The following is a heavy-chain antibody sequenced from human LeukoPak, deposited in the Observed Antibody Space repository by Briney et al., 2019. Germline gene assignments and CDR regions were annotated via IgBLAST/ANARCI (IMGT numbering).Heavy chain of an antibody. V-gene: IGHV1-2*06. CDR2: INPNSGGT. CDR1: GYTFSGYY. J-gene: IGHJ4*02. D-gene: IGHD2-8*01. Sequence: HGASVKVSCKVSGYTFSGYYLHWVRQAPGQGLEWMGRINPNSGGTNYAQKFQGRVTMTRDTSISTAYMDLSSLTSDDTAVYYCTRGPSNSDYWGQGTLVTVSS. CDR3: TRGPSNSDY.